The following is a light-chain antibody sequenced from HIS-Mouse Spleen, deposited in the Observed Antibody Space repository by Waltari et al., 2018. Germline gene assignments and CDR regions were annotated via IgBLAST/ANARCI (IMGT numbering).Light chain of an antibody. CDR3: SSYTSSSTLYV. CDR1: SSAVGGYIV. J-gene: IGLJ1*01. Sequence: QPALTQPASVSGSPGQPITISCTGTSSAVGGYIVVSWSQQHPGKAPKLMIYDVSNRPSGVSNRFSGSKSGNTASLTISGLQAEDEADYYCSSYTSSSTLYVFGTGTKVTVL. CDR2: DVS. V-gene: IGLV2-14*03.